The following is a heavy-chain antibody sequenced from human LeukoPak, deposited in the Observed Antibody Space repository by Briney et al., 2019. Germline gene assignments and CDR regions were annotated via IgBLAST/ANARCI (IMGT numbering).Heavy chain of an antibody. CDR2: IKPSSGAT. CDR1: GYTFSGHY. Sequence: ASVKVSCKASGYTFSGHYMHWVRQAPGQGLEWMGWIKPSSGATNYAQKFRGRVTMTRDTSNRTSYMELSRLRSDDTALYYCASCYYDSSGYYYFDYWGQGTLVTVSS. V-gene: IGHV1-2*02. D-gene: IGHD3-22*01. J-gene: IGHJ4*02. CDR3: ASCYYDSSGYYYFDY.